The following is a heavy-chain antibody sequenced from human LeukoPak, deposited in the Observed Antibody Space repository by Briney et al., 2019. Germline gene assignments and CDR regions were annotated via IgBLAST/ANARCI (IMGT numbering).Heavy chain of an antibody. J-gene: IGHJ3*01. CDR1: GGTFSSHG. CDR3: ARDYNYDSSAYDDALDV. Sequence: ASVKVSCKASGGTFSSHGISWVRQAPGQGLEWMGGIIPIFHTTNYAQNFQDRLTITTDESTSTIYMELSSPRSDDTAVYYCARDYNYDSSAYDDALDVWGQGTMVTVSS. CDR2: IIPIFHTT. D-gene: IGHD3-22*01. V-gene: IGHV1-69*05.